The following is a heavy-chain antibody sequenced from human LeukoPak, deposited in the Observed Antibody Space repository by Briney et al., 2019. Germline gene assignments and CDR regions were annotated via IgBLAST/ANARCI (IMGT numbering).Heavy chain of an antibody. CDR3: ARNSASSRYFKWLPPSGYYMDV. CDR1: GYTFTGYY. Sequence: ASVKVSCKASGYTFTGYYMHWVRQAPGQGLEWMGWINPNSGGTNYAQKFQGRVTMTRDTSISTAYMELSRLRSDDTAVYYCARNSASSRYFKWLPPSGYYMDVWGKGTTVTVSS. V-gene: IGHV1-2*02. J-gene: IGHJ6*03. D-gene: IGHD3-9*01. CDR2: INPNSGGT.